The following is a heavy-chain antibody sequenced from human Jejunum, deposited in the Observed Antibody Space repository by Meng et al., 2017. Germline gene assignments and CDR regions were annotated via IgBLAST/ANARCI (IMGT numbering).Heavy chain of an antibody. CDR3: ARGDDWAKSGNF. V-gene: IGHV4-34*01. CDR2: IHPSGRT. CDR1: GGSFRNHS. D-gene: IGHD3-9*01. Sequence: GQLRRFGAVLFEPSATMSLTAAGYGGSFRNHSLTWIRQPPGKGLEWIGEIHPSGRTYYSPSLRSRVTITLDTSKNQFSLTLNSVTAADTAVYYCARGDDWAKSGNFWGQGTLVTVSS. J-gene: IGHJ4*02.